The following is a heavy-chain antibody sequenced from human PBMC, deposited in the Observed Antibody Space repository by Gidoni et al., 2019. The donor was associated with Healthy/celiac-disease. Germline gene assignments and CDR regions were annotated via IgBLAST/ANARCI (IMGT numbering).Heavy chain of an antibody. CDR3: ARDHSDSNAFDI. V-gene: IGHV1-3*01. J-gene: IGHJ3*02. Sequence: QVQLVQSGAEVKKPGASVKGSCKAAGYTFTSYAMHWVRQAPGQRLEWMGWINAGNGNTKYSQKFQGRVTITRDTSASTAYMELSSLRSEDTAVYYCARDHSDSNAFDIWGQGTMVTVSS. D-gene: IGHD3-3*01. CDR2: INAGNGNT. CDR1: GYTFTSYA.